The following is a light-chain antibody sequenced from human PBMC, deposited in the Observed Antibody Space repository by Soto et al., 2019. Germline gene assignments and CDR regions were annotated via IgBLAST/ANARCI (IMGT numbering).Light chain of an antibody. CDR2: GAS. J-gene: IGKJ1*01. CDR3: QHYGRSPS. Sequence: EIVLTQSPGTLSLSPGERATLSCRASQSVGSAYVGWYQQKPGQAPRLLIFGASGGATGIPDMFSGSGSGTNFPLTIIKVEPEDSAVYYCQHYGRSPSFGRGTKVEIK. V-gene: IGKV3-20*01. CDR1: QSVGSAY.